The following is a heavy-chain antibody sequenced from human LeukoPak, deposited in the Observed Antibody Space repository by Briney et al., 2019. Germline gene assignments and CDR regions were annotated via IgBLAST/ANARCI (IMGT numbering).Heavy chain of an antibody. CDR3: ATIFWSTSSRPLDY. V-gene: IGHV3-23*01. CDR2: ISGSGVNI. Sequence: QPGGSLRLSCAASGFTFSDYAISWVRQAPGKGLEWVSVISGSGVNIYYADYVKGRFTISRDNSKNTLYLQLNSLTAEDTAVYYCATIFWSTSSRPLDYWGQGTLVTVSS. CDR1: GFTFSDYA. D-gene: IGHD3-3*01. J-gene: IGHJ4*02.